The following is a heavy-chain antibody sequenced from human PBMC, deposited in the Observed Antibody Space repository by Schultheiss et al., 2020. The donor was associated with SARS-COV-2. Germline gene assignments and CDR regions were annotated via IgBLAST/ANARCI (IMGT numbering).Heavy chain of an antibody. Sequence: GSLRLSCTVSGGSISSYYWSWIRQPPGKGLEWIGYIYYSGSTNYNPSLKSRVTISVDTSKNQFSLKLSSVTAADTAVYYCASVGYCSSTSCYTDWFDPWGQGTLVTVSS. CDR3: ASVGYCSSTSCYTDWFDP. J-gene: IGHJ5*02. CDR2: IYYSGST. V-gene: IGHV4-59*01. CDR1: GGSISSYY. D-gene: IGHD2-2*02.